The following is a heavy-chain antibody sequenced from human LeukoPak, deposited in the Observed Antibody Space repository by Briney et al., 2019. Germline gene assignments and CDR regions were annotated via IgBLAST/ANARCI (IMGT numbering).Heavy chain of an antibody. V-gene: IGHV3-23*01. D-gene: IGHD4-17*01. Sequence: GGSLRLSCAASGFTFSSYGMSWVRQAPGKGLEWVSAISGSGGSTYYADSVKGRFTISRDNSKNTLYLQMNSLRAEDTAVYYCAKDSTGRTTVNWFDPWGQGTLVTVSS. CDR3: AKDSTGRTTVNWFDP. CDR1: GFTFSSYG. J-gene: IGHJ5*02. CDR2: ISGSGGST.